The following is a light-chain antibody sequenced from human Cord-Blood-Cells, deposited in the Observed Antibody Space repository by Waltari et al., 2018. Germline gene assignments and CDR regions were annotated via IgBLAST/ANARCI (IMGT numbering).Light chain of an antibody. Sequence: QSALTQPASVSGSPGQSITISCTGTSSDVGGYNYVSWYQQHPGKAPKLMIYDVSNRPSGVSNRCSCSQSGNTASLTSSGLQAEDEADYYCSSYTSSSTVVCGGGTKLTVL. J-gene: IGLJ2*01. V-gene: IGLV2-14*01. CDR1: SSDVGGYNY. CDR2: DVS. CDR3: SSYTSSSTVV.